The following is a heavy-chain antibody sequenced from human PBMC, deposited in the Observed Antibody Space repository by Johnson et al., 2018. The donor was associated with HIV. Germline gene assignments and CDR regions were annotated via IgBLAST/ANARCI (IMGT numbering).Heavy chain of an antibody. J-gene: IGHJ3*02. CDR2: ISHDGSHK. D-gene: IGHD6-6*01. CDR3: ARPSEDYSSSSGDAFDI. V-gene: IGHV3-30*03. Sequence: QVQLVESGGGVVQPGRSLRLSCAASGFTFSSMHWDRQAPGKGLEWVAVISHDGSHKYYADSVKGRFSLSRDNSKNTLYLQMNSLRAEDTAVYYCARPSEDYSSSSGDAFDIWGQGTMVTVSS. CDR1: GFTFSS.